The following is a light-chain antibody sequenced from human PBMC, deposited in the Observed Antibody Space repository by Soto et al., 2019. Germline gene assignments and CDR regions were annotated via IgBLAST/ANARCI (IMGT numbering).Light chain of an antibody. J-gene: IGLJ3*02. CDR2: GNS. CDR1: SSNIGAGYD. CDR3: QSYDSSLSGSV. Sequence: QSVLTQPPSVSGAPGQSVTISCTGSSSNIGAGYDVHWYQQLPGTAHKLLIYGNSNRPSGVPDRFSGSKSGTSASLAITGLQAEDESDYYCQSYDSSLSGSVFGGGTKLTVL. V-gene: IGLV1-40*01.